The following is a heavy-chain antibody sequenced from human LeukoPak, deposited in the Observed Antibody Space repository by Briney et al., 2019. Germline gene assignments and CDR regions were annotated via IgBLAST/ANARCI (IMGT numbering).Heavy chain of an antibody. Sequence: GGSLRLSCAASGFTFSSYEMNWVRQAPGKGLEWVSYISSSGSTIYYADSVKGRFTISRDNAKNSLYLQMNSLRAEDTAVYYCAREGGYYYGSGSYTFDYWGQGTLVTVSS. D-gene: IGHD3-10*01. V-gene: IGHV3-48*03. CDR3: AREGGYYYGSGSYTFDY. CDR1: GFTFSSYE. CDR2: ISSSGSTI. J-gene: IGHJ4*02.